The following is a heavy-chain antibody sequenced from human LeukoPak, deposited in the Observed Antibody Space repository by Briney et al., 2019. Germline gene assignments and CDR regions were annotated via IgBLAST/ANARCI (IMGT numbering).Heavy chain of an antibody. Sequence: ASVKVSCKASGYTFINFAINWGRQAPGQRPEWMGWINAGNGNTKYSQKFQGRVTITRDTSASTAYMDLWSLTSDDTAIYYCATEVSSSGYWDYYDNTAVRLGPFDNWGQGTLVTVSS. CDR2: INAGNGNT. CDR3: ATEVSSSGYWDYYDNTAVRLGPFDN. V-gene: IGHV1-3*01. D-gene: IGHD3-22*01. CDR1: GYTFINFA. J-gene: IGHJ4*02.